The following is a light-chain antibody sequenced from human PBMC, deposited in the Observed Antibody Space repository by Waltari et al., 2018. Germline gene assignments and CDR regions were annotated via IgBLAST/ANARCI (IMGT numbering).Light chain of an antibody. Sequence: DIVMTPSPLSLPVTPGEQASISCRSSQSLLHSNGYNYLNWYMQKPGQSPQLLIYLVSTRASGVPDRFSGSGSGTDFTLKISRVEAEDAGVYYCMQALQTPLTFGGGTKVEI. J-gene: IGKJ4*01. CDR1: QSLLHSNGYNY. CDR3: MQALQTPLT. V-gene: IGKV2-28*01. CDR2: LVS.